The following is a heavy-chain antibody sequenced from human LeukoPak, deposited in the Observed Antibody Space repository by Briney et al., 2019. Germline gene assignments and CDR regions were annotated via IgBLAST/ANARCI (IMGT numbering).Heavy chain of an antibody. V-gene: IGHV3-7*01. J-gene: IGHJ3*02. CDR1: GFTFGNYW. D-gene: IGHD6-6*01. CDR3: AREYSSTSGRAFDI. Sequence: GGSLRLSCAASGFTFGNYWMSWVRQAPGKGLEWVANIKQDGSEKYYVDSVKGRFTISRDNAKNSLFLQMNSLRADDTAVYYCAREYSSTSGRAFDIWGQGTMVTVSS. CDR2: IKQDGSEK.